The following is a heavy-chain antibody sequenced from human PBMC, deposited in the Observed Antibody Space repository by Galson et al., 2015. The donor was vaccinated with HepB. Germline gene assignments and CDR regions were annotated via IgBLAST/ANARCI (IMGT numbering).Heavy chain of an antibody. J-gene: IGHJ4*02. CDR2: ISGSGGST. CDR1: GFTFSSYA. CDR3: AKACRSSTSCTPY. V-gene: IGHV3-23*01. Sequence: SLRLSCAASGFTFSSYAMSWVRQAPGKGLEWVAAISGSGGSTYYADSVKGRFTISRDNSKNTLYLQMNSLRAEDTAVYYCAKACRSSTSCTPYWGQGTLVTVSS. D-gene: IGHD2-2*01.